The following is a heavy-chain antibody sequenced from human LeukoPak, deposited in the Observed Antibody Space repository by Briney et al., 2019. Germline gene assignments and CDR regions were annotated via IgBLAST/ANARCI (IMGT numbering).Heavy chain of an antibody. D-gene: IGHD1-26*01. J-gene: IGHJ4*02. Sequence: PSETLSLTCTVSGGSVNSGSSYWSWIRQPPGTGLEWIGCISYSGSTNYNPSLRSRVTMSLDTSKNQFSLTLSSVTAADTAVYFCATRRVVATFDYWGQGTLVTVSS. V-gene: IGHV4-61*01. CDR2: ISYSGST. CDR1: GGSVNSGSSY. CDR3: ATRRVVATFDY.